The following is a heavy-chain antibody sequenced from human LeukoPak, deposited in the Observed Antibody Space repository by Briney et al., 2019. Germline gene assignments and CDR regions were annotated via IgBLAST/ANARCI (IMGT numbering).Heavy chain of an antibody. D-gene: IGHD1-26*01. CDR1: GFTFGDYA. CDR3: TTRGGSFSIFDY. J-gene: IGHJ4*02. CDR2: IRSRAYGGTT. Sequence: PGGSLRLSCTASGFTFGDYAMSWVRQAPGKGLEWVGFIRSRAYGGTTDYAAPVKGRFTISRDDSKNTLYLQMNSLKTEDTAVYYCTTRGGSFSIFDYWGQGTLVTVSS. V-gene: IGHV3-49*04.